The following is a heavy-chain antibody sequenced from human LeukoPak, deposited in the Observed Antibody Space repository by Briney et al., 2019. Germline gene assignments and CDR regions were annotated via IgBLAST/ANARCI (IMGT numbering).Heavy chain of an antibody. V-gene: IGHV1-69*02. J-gene: IGHJ6*03. CDR2: ISPILGIA. D-gene: IGHD2-2*01. CDR3: ARVGPGVVPAATAPYYYYMDV. Sequence: VASVKVSCKASGGTFSSYTISWVRQAPGQGLEWMGRISPILGIANYAQKFQGRVTITADKSTSTAYMELSSLRSEDTAVYYRARVGPGVVPAATAPYYYYMDVWGKGTTVTVSS. CDR1: GGTFSSYT.